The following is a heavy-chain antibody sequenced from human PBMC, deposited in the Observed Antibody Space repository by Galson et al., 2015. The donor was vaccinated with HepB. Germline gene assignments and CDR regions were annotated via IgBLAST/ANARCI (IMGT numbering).Heavy chain of an antibody. J-gene: IGHJ4*02. CDR2: INAGNGNT. V-gene: IGHV1-3*01. D-gene: IGHD1-26*01. Sequence: SVKVSCKASGYTFTSYAMHWVRQAPGQRLEWMGWINAGNGNTKYSQKFQGRVTITRDTSASTAYMELSSLRSEDTAVYYCARMGVVQWVFDYWGQGTLVTVSS. CDR1: GYTFTSYA. CDR3: ARMGVVQWVFDY.